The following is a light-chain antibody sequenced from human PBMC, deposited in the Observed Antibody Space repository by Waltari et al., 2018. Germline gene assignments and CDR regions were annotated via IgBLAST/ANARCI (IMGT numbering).Light chain of an antibody. CDR2: LGS. CDR1: QSLLHSNGYYY. V-gene: IGKV2-28*01. Sequence: DIVMTQSPLSLPVTPGEPASISCRSSQSLLHSNGYYYLDWYLQKPGQSPQLLIYLGSNRASGVPDRFTGSASGTDFTLKISRLEAEDVGVYYCRQALQTWTFGQGTKVEIK. CDR3: RQALQTWT. J-gene: IGKJ1*01.